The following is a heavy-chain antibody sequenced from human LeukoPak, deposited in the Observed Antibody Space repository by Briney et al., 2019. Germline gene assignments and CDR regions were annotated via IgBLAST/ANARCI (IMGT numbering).Heavy chain of an antibody. D-gene: IGHD3-22*01. V-gene: IGHV4-59*08. Sequence: SETLSLTCTVSGGSISSYYWSWIRQPPGKGLEWIGYIYYSGSTDYNPSLKSRVTISVDTSKNQFSLKLSSVTAADTAVYYCARHLYFEDSSGYYSYSFDYWGQGTLVTVSS. CDR1: GGSISSYY. J-gene: IGHJ4*02. CDR3: ARHLYFEDSSGYYSYSFDY. CDR2: IYYSGST.